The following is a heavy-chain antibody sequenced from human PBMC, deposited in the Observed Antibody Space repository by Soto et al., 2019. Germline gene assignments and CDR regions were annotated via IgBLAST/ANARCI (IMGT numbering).Heavy chain of an antibody. CDR1: GGSISSGDYY. CDR2: IYYRGST. J-gene: IGHJ4*02. CDR3: ARSSYYYGSYFDY. D-gene: IGHD3-10*01. V-gene: IGHV4-30-4*01. Sequence: SETLSLTCTVSGGSISSGDYYWSWIRQPPGKGLEWIGYIYYRGSTYYNPSLKSRVTISVDTSKNQFSLKLSSVTAADTAVYYCARSSYYYGSYFDYWGQATLVTVSS.